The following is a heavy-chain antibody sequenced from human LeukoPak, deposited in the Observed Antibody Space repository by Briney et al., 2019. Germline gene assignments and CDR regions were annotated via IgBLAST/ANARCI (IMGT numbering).Heavy chain of an antibody. V-gene: IGHV1-18*01. CDR2: ISAHNGKT. CDR1: GYTFNTYG. Sequence: GASVKVSCKASGYTFNTYGITWVRQAPGQGLEWMGWISAHNGKTNYAQKLQGRVTMTTDTSTSTAFMELRSLRSDDTAVYYCARDRIADRPNWFDPWGQGTLVTVSS. D-gene: IGHD6-6*01. CDR3: ARDRIADRPNWFDP. J-gene: IGHJ5*02.